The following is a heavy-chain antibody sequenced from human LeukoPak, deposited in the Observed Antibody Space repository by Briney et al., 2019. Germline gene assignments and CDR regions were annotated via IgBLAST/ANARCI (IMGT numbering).Heavy chain of an antibody. Sequence: GASVKVSCKASGYTFTGYYMRWVRQDPGQGLEWMGWINPNSGGTNYAQKFQGRVTMTRDTSISTAYMELSRLRSDDTAVYYCAMDRAPIAALPQYNWFDPWGQGTLVTVSS. J-gene: IGHJ5*02. CDR3: AMDRAPIAALPQYNWFDP. D-gene: IGHD6-6*01. CDR1: GYTFTGYY. CDR2: INPNSGGT. V-gene: IGHV1-2*02.